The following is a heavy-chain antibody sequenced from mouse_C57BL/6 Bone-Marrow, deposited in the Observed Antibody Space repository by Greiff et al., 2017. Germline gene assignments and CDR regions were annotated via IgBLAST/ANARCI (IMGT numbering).Heavy chain of an antibody. D-gene: IGHD1-1*01. J-gene: IGHJ2*01. V-gene: IGHV5-4*01. CDR3: ARDRGVVATPYFDY. CDR1: GFTFSSYA. Sequence: EVKLMESGGGLVKPGGSLKLSCAASGFTFSSYAMSWVRQTPEKRLEWVATISDGGSYTYYPDNVKGRFTISRDNAKNNLYLQMSHLKSEDTAMYYCARDRGVVATPYFDYGGQGTTLTVSS. CDR2: ISDGGSYT.